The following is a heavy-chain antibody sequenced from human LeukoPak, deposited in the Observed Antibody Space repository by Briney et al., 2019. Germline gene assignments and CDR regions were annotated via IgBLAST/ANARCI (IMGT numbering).Heavy chain of an antibody. CDR2: IYYSGST. CDR3: ARLRGFMIVVP. CDR1: GGSISSSSYY. V-gene: IGHV4-39*01. D-gene: IGHD3-22*01. Sequence: PSETLSLTCTVSGGSISSSSYYWGWLRQPPGKGLEWIGSIYYSGSTYYNPSLKRRVTISVDTSKNQFSLKLSSVTAADTAVYYCARLRGFMIVVPWGQGTLVTVSS. J-gene: IGHJ5*02.